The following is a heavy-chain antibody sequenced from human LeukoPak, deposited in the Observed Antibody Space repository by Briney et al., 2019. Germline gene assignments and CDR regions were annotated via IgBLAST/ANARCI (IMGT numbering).Heavy chain of an antibody. CDR1: GFTFNDYY. CDR3: ARGIGSSSWPLAL. V-gene: IGHV3-11*04. Sequence: GGSLRLSCAASGFTFNDYYMSWFRQAPGKGLEWVSYISSSGSTIYYADSVKGRFTVSRDNAKNSLFLQMNSLRAEDTAVYYCARGIGSSSWPLALWGQGTLVIVSS. CDR2: ISSSGSTI. J-gene: IGHJ4*02. D-gene: IGHD6-13*01.